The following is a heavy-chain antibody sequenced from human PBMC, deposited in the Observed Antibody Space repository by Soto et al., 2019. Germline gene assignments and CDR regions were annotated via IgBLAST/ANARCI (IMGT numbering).Heavy chain of an antibody. CDR3: ARHGDWNYVRVYFDY. CDR1: GGSISSSSYY. V-gene: IGHV4-39*01. Sequence: SETLSLTCTVSGGSISSSSYYWGWIRHPPGKGLEWIGSIYYSGSTYYNPSLKSRVTISVDTSKNQFSLKLSSVTAADTAVYYCARHGDWNYVRVYFDYWGQGTLVTVSS. CDR2: IYYSGST. J-gene: IGHJ4*02. D-gene: IGHD1-7*01.